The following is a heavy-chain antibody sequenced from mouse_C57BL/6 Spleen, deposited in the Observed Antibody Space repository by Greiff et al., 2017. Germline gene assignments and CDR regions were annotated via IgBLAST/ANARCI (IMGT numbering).Heavy chain of an antibody. J-gene: IGHJ4*01. V-gene: IGHV5-16*01. D-gene: IGHD2-10*02. CDR1: GFTFSDYY. Sequence: EVKLMESEGGLVQPGSSMKLSCTASGFTFSDYYMAWVRQVPEKGLEWVANINYDGSSTYYLDSLKSRFIISRDNAKNILYLQMSSLKSEDTATYYCAREGYGSYYAMDYWGQGTSVTVSS. CDR2: INYDGSST. CDR3: AREGYGSYYAMDY.